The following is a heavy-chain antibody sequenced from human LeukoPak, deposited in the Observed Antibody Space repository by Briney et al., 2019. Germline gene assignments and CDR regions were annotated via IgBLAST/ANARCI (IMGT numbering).Heavy chain of an antibody. D-gene: IGHD3-22*01. CDR1: GGSISSGGYY. V-gene: IGHV4-31*03. CDR2: IYYSGST. CDR3: VRERVRYYDSSGYYRTYYFDY. J-gene: IGHJ4*02. Sequence: PSETLSLTCTVSGGSISSGGYYWSWIRQHPGKGLEWIGYIYYSGSTYYNPSLKSRVTISVDTSKNQFSLKLSSVTAADTAVYYCVRERVRYYDSSGYYRTYYFDYWGQGTLVTVSS.